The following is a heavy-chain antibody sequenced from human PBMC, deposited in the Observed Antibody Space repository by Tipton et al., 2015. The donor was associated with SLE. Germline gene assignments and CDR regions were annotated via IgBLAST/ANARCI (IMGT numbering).Heavy chain of an antibody. D-gene: IGHD6-13*01. J-gene: IGHJ4*02. V-gene: IGHV4-61*05. CDR1: GVSISSNNYS. CDR3: ARRGSGSWHARNAFDI. CDR2: IYTSGST. Sequence: TLSLTCSVSGVSISSNNYSWGWIRQPPGKGLEWIGYIYTSGSTNYNPSLKSRVTISVDTSKNQLSLKLISVTAADTAVYYCARRGSGSWHARNAFDIWGQGTLVTVAS.